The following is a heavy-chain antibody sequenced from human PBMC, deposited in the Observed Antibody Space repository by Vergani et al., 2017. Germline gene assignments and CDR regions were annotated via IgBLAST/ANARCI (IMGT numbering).Heavy chain of an antibody. J-gene: IGHJ4*02. Sequence: QVQLQQWGAGLLKPSETLSLTCAVYGGSFSGYYWSWIRQPPGKGLEWIGEINHSGSTNYNPSLKSRVTISVDTSKNQFSLKLSSVTAADTAVYYCATRRITIFGVVLDYWGQGTLVTVSS. CDR2: INHSGST. CDR1: GGSFSGYY. V-gene: IGHV4-34*01. CDR3: ATRRITIFGVVLDY. D-gene: IGHD3-3*01.